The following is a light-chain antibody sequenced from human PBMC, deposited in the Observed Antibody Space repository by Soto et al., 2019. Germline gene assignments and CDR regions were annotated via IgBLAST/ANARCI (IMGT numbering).Light chain of an antibody. CDR1: QSISGW. J-gene: IGKJ1*01. Sequence: IQMTQSPSTLSSSVGDRVTLTCRASQSISGWLAWYKQKPGKAPKLLSYKASTLKSGVPSRFSGSGSGTEFTLTISSLQPDDFATYYCQHYNSYSEAFGQGTKVDIK. CDR3: QHYNSYSEA. V-gene: IGKV1-5*03. CDR2: KAS.